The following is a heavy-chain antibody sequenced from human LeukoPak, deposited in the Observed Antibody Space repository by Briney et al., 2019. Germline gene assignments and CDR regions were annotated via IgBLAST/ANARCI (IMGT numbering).Heavy chain of an antibody. CDR3: AREYYGSGSYYNVGY. V-gene: IGHV3-20*04. D-gene: IGHD3-10*01. J-gene: IGHJ4*02. CDR1: GFTFDDYG. Sequence: GGSLRLSCVASGFTFDDYGMSWVRQAPGKGLEWVSGINWNGGRTGYADSVKGRFTISRDNAKKSLYVQMNSLRAEDTALYYCAREYYGSGSYYNVGYWGQGTLVTVSS. CDR2: INWNGGRT.